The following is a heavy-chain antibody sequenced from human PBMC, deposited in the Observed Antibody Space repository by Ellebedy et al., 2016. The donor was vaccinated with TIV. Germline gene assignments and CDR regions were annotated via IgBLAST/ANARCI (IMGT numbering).Heavy chain of an antibody. V-gene: IGHV4-59*08. CDR3: AIGSRDSSPPSYYYYGMDV. Sequence: MPSETLSLTCTVSGGSISSYYWSWIRQPPGKGLEWIGYIYYSGSTNYNPSLKSRVTISVDTSKNQFSLKLSSVTAADTAVYYCAIGSRDSSPPSYYYYGMDVWGQGTTVTVSS. J-gene: IGHJ6*02. CDR1: GGSISSYY. D-gene: IGHD6-6*01. CDR2: IYYSGST.